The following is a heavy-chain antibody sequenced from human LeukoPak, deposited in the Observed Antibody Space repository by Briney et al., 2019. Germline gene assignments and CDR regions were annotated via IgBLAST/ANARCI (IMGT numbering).Heavy chain of an antibody. CDR1: GFTFSDYY. D-gene: IGHD6-19*01. V-gene: IGHV3-11*01. J-gene: IGHJ5*02. Sequence: AGTLRFSCAASGFTFSDYYMSWIRPGPGLGLMRVSNISSSGSTIYYADSVKGRFTICRSNAKNSLYLQMNGLRAEDTAVYYCARVRCGWYLGGFDPWGQGTLVTVSS. CDR2: ISSSGSTI. CDR3: ARVRCGWYLGGFDP.